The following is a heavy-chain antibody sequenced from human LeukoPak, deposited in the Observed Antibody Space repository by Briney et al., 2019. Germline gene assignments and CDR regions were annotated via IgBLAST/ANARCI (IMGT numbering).Heavy chain of an antibody. CDR2: IKEDGSER. CDR1: GFTFSSYA. J-gene: IGHJ4*02. D-gene: IGHD2-8*01. CDR3: ARDLGYCTNGVCHTGFDY. Sequence: GGSLRLSCAASGFTFSSYAVSWVRQTPGKGLEWVASIKEDGSERQYVDSVKGRFSISRDNTRGSLFLQLNSLRAEDTAVYYCARDLGYCTNGVCHTGFDYGGQGPLVAVSS. V-gene: IGHV3-7*03.